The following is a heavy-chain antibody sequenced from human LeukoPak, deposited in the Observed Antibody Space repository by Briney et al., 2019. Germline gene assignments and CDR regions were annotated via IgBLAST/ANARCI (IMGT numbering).Heavy chain of an antibody. CDR1: GGSFSGYY. D-gene: IGHD3-16*01. J-gene: IGHJ3*02. V-gene: IGHV4-34*01. CDR2: INHSGST. Sequence: SETLSPTCAVHGGSFSGYYWRWIRQPPGKGLEWIGEINHSGSTNYNPSLKSRVTISVDSSKNQFSLKLSSVTAADTALYYCARGEYDYAWGSYSPNAFAMWGQGTMVTVSS. CDR3: ARGEYDYAWGSYSPNAFAM.